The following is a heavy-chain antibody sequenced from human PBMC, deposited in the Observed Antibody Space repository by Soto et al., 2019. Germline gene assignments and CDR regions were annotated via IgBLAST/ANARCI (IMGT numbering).Heavy chain of an antibody. V-gene: IGHV1-3*01. Sequence: ASVQVSCKASGYTFTSYAMHWVRQAPGQRLEWMGWINAGNGNTKYSQKFQGRVTITRDTSASTAYMELSSLRSEDTAVYYCARGEVYSSGYGSNWFGPWGQGNLVTF. CDR3: ARGEVYSSGYGSNWFGP. D-gene: IGHD6-19*01. CDR1: GYTFTSYA. CDR2: INAGNGNT. J-gene: IGHJ5*02.